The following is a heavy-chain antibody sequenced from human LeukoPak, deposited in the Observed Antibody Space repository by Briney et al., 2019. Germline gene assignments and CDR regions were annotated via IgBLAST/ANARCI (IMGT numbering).Heavy chain of an antibody. V-gene: IGHV4-59*01. Sequence: ASETLSLTCTVSGNSISSFLWSWIRQLPGKGLEWIGSMHYSGDSKYNPSLRSRVSLSIDTSKQQFSLRLSSVTAADTAVYYCARDLELERNRWNYFESWGQGALVTVPS. J-gene: IGHJ4*02. CDR2: MHYSGDS. CDR1: GNSISSFL. D-gene: IGHD1-1*01. CDR3: ARDLELERNRWNYFES.